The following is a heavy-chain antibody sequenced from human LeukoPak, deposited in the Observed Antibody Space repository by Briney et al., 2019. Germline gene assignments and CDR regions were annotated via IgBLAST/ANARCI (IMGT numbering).Heavy chain of an antibody. Sequence: ASVKVSCKASGGTFSSYAISWVRQAPGQGLEWMGGIIPIFGTANYAQKFQGRVTITADKSTSTAYMELSSLRSEDTAVYYCARALRDYVWGSYRLIAYYYMDVWGKGTTVTISS. D-gene: IGHD3-16*02. CDR2: IIPIFGTA. CDR1: GGTFSSYA. CDR3: ARALRDYVWGSYRLIAYYYMDV. V-gene: IGHV1-69*06. J-gene: IGHJ6*03.